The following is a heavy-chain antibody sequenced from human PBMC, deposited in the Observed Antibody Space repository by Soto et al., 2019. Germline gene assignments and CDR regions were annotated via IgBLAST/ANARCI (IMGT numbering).Heavy chain of an antibody. CDR2: INHSGST. Sequence: KTSETLSLTCAVYGGSFSGYYWSWIRQPPGKGLEWIGEINHSGSTNYNPSLKSRVTISVDTSKNQFSLKLSSVTAADTAVYYCARVRVNIQLWSPRVSNYYYYGMDVWGQGTTVTVSS. D-gene: IGHD5-18*01. J-gene: IGHJ6*02. V-gene: IGHV4-34*01. CDR3: ARVRVNIQLWSPRVSNYYYYGMDV. CDR1: GGSFSGYY.